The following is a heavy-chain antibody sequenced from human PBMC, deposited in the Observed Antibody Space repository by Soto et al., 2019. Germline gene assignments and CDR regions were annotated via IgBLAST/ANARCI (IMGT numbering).Heavy chain of an antibody. CDR1: GGSISSYY. CDR3: ARDLWGYCGTDCYPLDV. D-gene: IGHD2-21*02. Sequence: PSETLSLTCTVSGGSISSYYCSWIRQPPGKGLEWIGYMYNTGSTVYNPSFKSRVTISVDTSKNQFSLKLNSVTAADTAVYHCARDLWGYCGTDCYPLDVWGQGTTVTVSS. J-gene: IGHJ6*02. V-gene: IGHV4-59*01. CDR2: MYNTGST.